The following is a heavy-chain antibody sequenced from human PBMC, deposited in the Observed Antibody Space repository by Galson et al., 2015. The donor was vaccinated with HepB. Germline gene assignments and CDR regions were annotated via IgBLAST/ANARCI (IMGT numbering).Heavy chain of an antibody. V-gene: IGHV3-23*01. D-gene: IGHD6-6*01. J-gene: IGHJ4*02. CDR3: ARDNGAYSSSYLFDY. Sequence: SLRLSCAASGFTFSSYAMSWVRQAPGKGLEWVSAISGSGGSTYYADSVKGRFTISRDNSKNTLYLQMNSLRAEDTAVYYCARDNGAYSSSYLFDYWGQGTLVTVSS. CDR2: ISGSGGST. CDR1: GFTFSSYA.